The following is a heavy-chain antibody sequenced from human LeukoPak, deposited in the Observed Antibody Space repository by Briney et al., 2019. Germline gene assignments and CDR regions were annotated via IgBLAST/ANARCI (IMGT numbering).Heavy chain of an antibody. CDR1: GYTFGSYD. J-gene: IGHJ4*02. Sequence: GASVKVSCKAFGYTFGSYDINWVRKATGQGLEWMGWMNPGSGNTGYAQRFQGRVTMTRDTSTNTAYMELSGLRSEDTAIYYCARLSETAAYYYTSGYYFLGYWGQGTLVTVDS. D-gene: IGHD3-22*01. CDR3: ARLSETAAYYYTSGYYFLGY. CDR2: MNPGSGNT. V-gene: IGHV1-8*02.